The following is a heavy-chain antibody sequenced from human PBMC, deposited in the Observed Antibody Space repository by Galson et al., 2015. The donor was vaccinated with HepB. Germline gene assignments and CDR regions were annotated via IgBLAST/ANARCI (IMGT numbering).Heavy chain of an antibody. Sequence: CAISGDSVSSNSAAWNWIRQSPSRGLEWLGRTYYRSKWYNDYAVSVKSRITINSDTSKNQFSLQMNFVTPEDTAVYYCARDGYSSSSGAFDIWGQGTLVTVSS. V-gene: IGHV6-1*01. CDR1: GDSVSSNSAA. J-gene: IGHJ3*02. D-gene: IGHD6-6*01. CDR3: ARDGYSSSSGAFDI. CDR2: TYYRSKWYN.